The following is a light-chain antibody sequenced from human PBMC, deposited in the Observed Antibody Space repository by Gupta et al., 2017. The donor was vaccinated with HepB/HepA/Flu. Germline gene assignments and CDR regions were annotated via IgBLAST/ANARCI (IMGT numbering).Light chain of an antibody. V-gene: IGLV2-18*02. Sequence: QSALTQPPSVSGSPGQSVTISCTGTSSDFGSYNRVSWYQQPPGTAPKLIIYEVTKRPSGVPDRFSGSKSGNTASLTISGLQAEDEADYYCLSYTSSSTFVFGGGTKLTVL. CDR2: EVT. CDR3: LSYTSSSTFV. CDR1: SSDFGSYNR. J-gene: IGLJ2*01.